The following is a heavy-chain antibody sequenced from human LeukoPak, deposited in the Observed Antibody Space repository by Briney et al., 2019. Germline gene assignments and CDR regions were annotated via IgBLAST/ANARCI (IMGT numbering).Heavy chain of an antibody. J-gene: IGHJ4*02. D-gene: IGHD2-2*01. Sequence: ASVKVSCKASGYTFTGYYMHWVRQAPGQGLEWMGWINPNSGGTNYAQKFQGRVTMTRDTSISTAYMELSRLRSDDTAVYYCARFYCSSTSCCFDYWGQGTLVTVSS. CDR3: ARFYCSSTSCCFDY. V-gene: IGHV1-2*02. CDR2: INPNSGGT. CDR1: GYTFTGYY.